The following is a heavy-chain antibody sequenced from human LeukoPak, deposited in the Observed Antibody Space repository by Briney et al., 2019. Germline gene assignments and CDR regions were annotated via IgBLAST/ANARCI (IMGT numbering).Heavy chain of an antibody. CDR1: AFSFSTDW. D-gene: IGHD6-13*01. CDR3: AKMAGQQLGDYYMDV. CDR2: IKHDGSER. Sequence: PGGSLRLSCAASAFSFSTDWMSWVRQAPGKGLEWVANIKHDGSERYYVDSVKGRFTISRDNAKSSLYLQMNSLRAEDTAVYYCAKMAGQQLGDYYMDVWGKGTTLTVSS. V-gene: IGHV3-7*03. J-gene: IGHJ6*03.